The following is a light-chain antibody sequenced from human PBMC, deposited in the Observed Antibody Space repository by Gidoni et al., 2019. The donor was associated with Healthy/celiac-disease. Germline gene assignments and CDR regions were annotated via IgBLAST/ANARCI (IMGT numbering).Light chain of an antibody. CDR3: QAWDSSNVV. Sequence: SYELTQPPSVSVPPGQTASITCTGDKWGDKYACWYQQKPGQSPLLVIYQDRKRPSGIPERFSGSNSGNTATLTISGTQAMDEADYYCQAWDSSNVVFGGGTKLTVL. J-gene: IGLJ2*01. V-gene: IGLV3-1*01. CDR2: QDR. CDR1: KWGDKY.